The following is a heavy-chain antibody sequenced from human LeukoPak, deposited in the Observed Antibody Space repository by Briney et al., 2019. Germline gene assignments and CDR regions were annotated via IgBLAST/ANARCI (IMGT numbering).Heavy chain of an antibody. CDR3: ARGGYCTGGVCYFDY. Sequence: ASVKVSCKASGYTFTGYYMHWVRQAPGQGLEWMGWINPNSGGTNYAQKFQGRVTMTRDTSISTAYMELSRLRSDDTAVYYCARGGYCTGGVCYFDYWGQGTLVTVSS. CDR2: INPNSGGT. J-gene: IGHJ4*02. D-gene: IGHD2-8*02. CDR1: GYTFTGYY. V-gene: IGHV1-2*02.